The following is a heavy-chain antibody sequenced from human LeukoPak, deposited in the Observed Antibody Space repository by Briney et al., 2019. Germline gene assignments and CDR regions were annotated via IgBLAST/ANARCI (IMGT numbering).Heavy chain of an antibody. CDR2: ISGSGGST. J-gene: IGHJ4*02. CDR3: ANSGSYSSDY. D-gene: IGHD1-26*01. Sequence: GGSLRLSCAASGFTFDDYGMSWVRQAPGKGLEWVSAISGSGGSTYYADSVKGRFTISRDNSKNTLYLQMNSLRAEDTAVYYCANSGSYSSDYWGQGTLVTVSS. V-gene: IGHV3-23*01. CDR1: GFTFDDYG.